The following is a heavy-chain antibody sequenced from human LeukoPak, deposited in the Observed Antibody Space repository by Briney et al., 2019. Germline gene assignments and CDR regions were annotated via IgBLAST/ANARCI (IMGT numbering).Heavy chain of an antibody. D-gene: IGHD3-22*01. J-gene: IGHJ4*02. Sequence: ASVKVSCKASGYTFTGYYMHWVRQAPGQGLEWMGWINPNSGGTNYAQKFQGRVTMTRDTSICTAYMELSRLRSDDTAVYYCARDPIGTYYYDSSGSGHGGYFDYWGQGTLVTVSS. CDR3: ARDPIGTYYYDSSGSGHGGYFDY. CDR2: INPNSGGT. V-gene: IGHV1-2*02. CDR1: GYTFTGYY.